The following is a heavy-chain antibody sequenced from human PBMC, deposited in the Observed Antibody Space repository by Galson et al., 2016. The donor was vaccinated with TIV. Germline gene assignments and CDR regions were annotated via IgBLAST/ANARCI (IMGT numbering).Heavy chain of an antibody. CDR3: ARRNWGNWLDP. D-gene: IGHD3-16*01. J-gene: IGHJ5*02. V-gene: IGHV1-2*02. CDR2: LNPDSGDT. Sequence: SVKVSCKASGYTFTGFYIHWIRQAPGQGLEWMGWLNPDSGDTDYAQNFQGRVTMTRDMSIRTAYMELSRLMSVDTAVYYCARRNWGNWLDPWGQGTLVTVSS. CDR1: GYTFTGFY.